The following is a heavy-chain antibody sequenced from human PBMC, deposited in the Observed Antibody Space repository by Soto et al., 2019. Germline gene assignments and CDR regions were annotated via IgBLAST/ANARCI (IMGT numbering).Heavy chain of an antibody. Sequence: QVQLVQSGAEVKKPGSSVKVSRKASGGTFSSYAISWVRQAPGQGLEWMGGIIPIFGTANYAQKFQGRVTITADESTSTAYMELSSLRSEDTAVYYCARGDSPYGSGSYYKASPFDYWGQGTLVTVSS. D-gene: IGHD3-10*01. CDR1: GGTFSSYA. V-gene: IGHV1-69*01. CDR3: ARGDSPYGSGSYYKASPFDY. CDR2: IIPIFGTA. J-gene: IGHJ4*02.